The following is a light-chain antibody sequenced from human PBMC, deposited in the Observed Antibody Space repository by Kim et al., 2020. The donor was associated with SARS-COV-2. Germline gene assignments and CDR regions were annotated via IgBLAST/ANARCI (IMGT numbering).Light chain of an antibody. J-gene: IGLJ3*02. Sequence: GTISCTGSSSNIGAGYDVHWDQQLPGTAPKLLIYGNSNRPSGVPDRFAGSKSGTSASLAITGLQAEDEADYYCQSYDSSLSAEGVFGGGTKLTVL. CDR2: GNS. V-gene: IGLV1-40*01. CDR3: QSYDSSLSAEGV. CDR1: SSNIGAGYD.